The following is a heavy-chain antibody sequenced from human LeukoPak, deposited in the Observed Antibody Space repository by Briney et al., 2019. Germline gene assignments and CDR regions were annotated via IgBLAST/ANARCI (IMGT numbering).Heavy chain of an antibody. V-gene: IGHV4-34*01. J-gene: IGHJ4*02. CDR1: GGSFSGYY. CDR2: INHSGST. D-gene: IGHD6-13*01. Sequence: SETLSLTCAVYGGSFSGYYWSWIRQPPGKGLEWIGEINHSGSTNYNPSLKSRVTISVDTSKNQFSLKLSSVTAADTAVYYCARGXSDIAAAGNFPFDYWGQGTLVTVSS. CDR3: ARGXSDIAAAGNFPFDY.